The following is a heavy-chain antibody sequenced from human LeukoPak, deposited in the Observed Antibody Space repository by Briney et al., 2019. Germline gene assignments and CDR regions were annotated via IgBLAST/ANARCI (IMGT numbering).Heavy chain of an antibody. CDR3: ARDEENYDYVWGCYRERRKQLLY. V-gene: IGHV1-69*05. CDR2: IIPIFGTA. Sequence: SVKVSCKASGGTFSSYAISWVRQAPGQGLEWMGGIIPIFGTANYAQKFQGRVTITTDESTSTAYMELSSLRSEDTAVYYCARDEENYDYVWGCYRERRKQLLYWGQGTLVTVSS. CDR1: GGTFSSYA. J-gene: IGHJ4*02. D-gene: IGHD3-16*02.